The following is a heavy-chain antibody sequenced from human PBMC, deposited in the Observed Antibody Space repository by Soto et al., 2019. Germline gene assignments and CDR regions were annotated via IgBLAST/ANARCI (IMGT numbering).Heavy chain of an antibody. Sequence: SETLSLTCAVYGGSFSGYYWSWIRQPPGKGLEWIGEINHSGSTNYNPSLKSRVTISVDTSKNQFSLKLSSVTAADTAVYYCARGPRVRFLEWDRQNAYCGGDCYSMYRGYFDYWGQGTLVTVSS. CDR1: GGSFSGYY. V-gene: IGHV4-34*01. J-gene: IGHJ4*02. CDR3: ARGPRVRFLEWDRQNAYCGGDCYSMYRGYFDY. D-gene: IGHD2-21*02. CDR2: INHSGST.